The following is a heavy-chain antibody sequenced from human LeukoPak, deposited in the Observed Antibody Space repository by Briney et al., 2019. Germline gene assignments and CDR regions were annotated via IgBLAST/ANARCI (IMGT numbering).Heavy chain of an antibody. D-gene: IGHD3-22*01. V-gene: IGHV3-48*03. J-gene: IGHJ4*02. CDR1: GFTFSSYE. Sequence: AGGSLRLSCAASGFTFSSYEMNWVRQAPGKGLGWVSYISSSGSTIYYADSVEGRFTISRDNAKNSLYLQMNSQRAEDTAVYYCARDRTRYYDSSGYYNSGYDYWGQGTLVTVSS. CDR3: ARDRTRYYDSSGYYNSGYDY. CDR2: ISSSGSTI.